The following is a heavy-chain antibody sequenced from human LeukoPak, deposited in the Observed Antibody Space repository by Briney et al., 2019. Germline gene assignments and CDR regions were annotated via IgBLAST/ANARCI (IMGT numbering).Heavy chain of an antibody. J-gene: IGHJ4*02. CDR3: AGSGWSSYYFDY. Sequence: SETLSLTCAVYGGSFRGYYWSWIRQPPGKGLEWIGEINHSGSTNYNPSLKSRVTISVDASKNQFSLKLSSVTAADTAVYYCAGSGWSSYYFDYWGQGTLVTVSS. CDR1: GGSFRGYY. D-gene: IGHD6-19*01. CDR2: INHSGST. V-gene: IGHV4-34*01.